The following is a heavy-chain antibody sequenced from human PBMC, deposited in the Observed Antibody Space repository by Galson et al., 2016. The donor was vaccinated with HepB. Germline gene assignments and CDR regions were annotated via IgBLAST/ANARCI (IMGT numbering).Heavy chain of an antibody. CDR3: ASDRLPCIAALNYGMDV. J-gene: IGHJ6*02. CDR1: GITFSNYG. V-gene: IGHV3-33*01. Sequence: SLRLSCAASGITFSNYGMHWVRQAPGKGLEWVAVIGHDGRSNYYADSVKGRFTISRDNSKNTLYVQRNSLRVEDTAVYYCASDRLPCIAALNYGMDVWGQGTTVTVSS. D-gene: IGHD6-6*01. CDR2: IGHDGRSN.